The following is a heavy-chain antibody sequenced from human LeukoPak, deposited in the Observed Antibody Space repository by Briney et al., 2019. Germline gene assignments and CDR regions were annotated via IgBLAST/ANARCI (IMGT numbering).Heavy chain of an antibody. D-gene: IGHD4-17*01. CDR2: ISYDGSNK. CDR3: AKDTRPDYGDYVFDY. Sequence: GGSLRLSRAASGFTFSSYGMHWVRQAPGKGLEWVAVISYDGSNKYYADSVKGRFTISRDNSKNTLYLQMNSLRAEDTAVYYCAKDTRPDYGDYVFDYWGQGTLVTVSS. J-gene: IGHJ4*02. CDR1: GFTFSSYG. V-gene: IGHV3-30*18.